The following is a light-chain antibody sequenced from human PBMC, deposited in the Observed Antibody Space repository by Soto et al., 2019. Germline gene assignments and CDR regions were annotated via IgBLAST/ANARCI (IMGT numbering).Light chain of an antibody. V-gene: IGKV1-39*01. CDR3: QQYYSFPRT. J-gene: IGKJ1*01. CDR1: ENINTY. Sequence: DIQMTQSPSSLSASVGDRVTITCRASENINTYLHWYHQKPGQAPELLIYAASSLHSGVPSRFSGSGSGTDFTLTISCLQSEDFATYYCQQYYSFPRTFGQGTKVDNK. CDR2: AAS.